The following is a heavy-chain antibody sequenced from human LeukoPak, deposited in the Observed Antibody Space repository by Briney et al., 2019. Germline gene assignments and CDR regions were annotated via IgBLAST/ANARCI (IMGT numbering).Heavy chain of an antibody. CDR2: ILTSGTT. V-gene: IGHV4-4*09. D-gene: IGHD3-10*01. CDR3: ARLRVSGSYLYYFDY. Sequence: SETLSLTCTVSNGSISSYHWSWVRQPPGKGLEWIGYILTSGTTNYNPSLKSRPTISVDTSKNRFTLKLSSVTAADTAVYYCARLRVSGSYLYYFDYWGQGTLVTVSS. CDR1: NGSISSYH. J-gene: IGHJ4*02.